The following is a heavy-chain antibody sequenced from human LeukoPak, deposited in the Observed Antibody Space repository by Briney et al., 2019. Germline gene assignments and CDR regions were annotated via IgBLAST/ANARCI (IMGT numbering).Heavy chain of an antibody. D-gene: IGHD3-10*01. CDR2: IIPIFGAA. V-gene: IGHV1-69*13. CDR1: GGTFSSYA. J-gene: IGHJ5*02. CDR3: AGAPFNRITMVRGVIGWFDP. Sequence: SVKVSCKASGGTFSSYAISWVRQAPGQGLEWMGGIIPIFGAANYAQKFQGRVTITADESTSTAYMELSSLRSEDTAVYYCAGAPFNRITMVRGVIGWFDPWGQGTLVTVSS.